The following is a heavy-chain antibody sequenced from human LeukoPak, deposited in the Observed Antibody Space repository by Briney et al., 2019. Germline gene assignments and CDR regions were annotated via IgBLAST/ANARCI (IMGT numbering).Heavy chain of an antibody. CDR2: IFSGGST. D-gene: IGHD2-2*01. CDR3: AKERSTSSSDY. Sequence: GGSLRLSCAASGFTVNNNYMGWVRQAPGKALEWVSVIFSGGSTYYADSVKGRFTISRDNSKNTLYLQMNSLGAEDTAVYYCAKERSTSSSDYWGQGTLVTVSS. CDR1: GFTVNNNY. V-gene: IGHV3-53*05. J-gene: IGHJ4*02.